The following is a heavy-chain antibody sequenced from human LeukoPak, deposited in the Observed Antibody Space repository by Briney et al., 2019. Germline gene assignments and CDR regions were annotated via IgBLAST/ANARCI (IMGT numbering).Heavy chain of an antibody. V-gene: IGHV3-23*01. CDR1: GFTFSTYA. CDR2: IMGSGCAT. J-gene: IGHJ4*02. D-gene: IGHD6-19*01. CDR3: AKMRRGWGLFDS. Sequence: GGALRLSCAAAGFTFSTYAMSWVGQAPGKGLEWVAHIMGSGCATYYADSVRGRFTLSRDNPESTVHMQMESLTAEDTAIYYCAKMRRGWGLFDSWGQGTLVTVSS.